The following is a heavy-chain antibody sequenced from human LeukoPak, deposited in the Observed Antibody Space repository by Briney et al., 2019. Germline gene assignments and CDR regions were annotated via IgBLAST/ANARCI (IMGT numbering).Heavy chain of an antibody. CDR2: ISYDGSKK. J-gene: IGHJ4*02. Sequence: GGSLRLSCAASGFTFNSNNMNWVRQAPGKGLEWVAVISYDGSKKYYADSVRGRFTISRDNSKTALYLQMNSLRAEDTAVYYCARAGSEWQLGGFFDYWGQGTLVTVSS. CDR1: GFTFNSNN. V-gene: IGHV3-30*03. CDR3: ARAGSEWQLGGFFDY. D-gene: IGHD6-6*01.